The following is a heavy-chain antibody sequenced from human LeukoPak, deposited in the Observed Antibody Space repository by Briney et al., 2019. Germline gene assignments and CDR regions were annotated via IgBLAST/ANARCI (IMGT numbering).Heavy chain of an antibody. CDR3: ARDLNEIAVAGPGY. CDR2: IYYSGST. V-gene: IGHV4-59*01. Sequence: SETLSLTCTVSGGSISSYYWSWIRQPPGKGLEWIGYIYYSGSTNYNPSLKSRVTISVDTSKNQFSLKLSSVTAADTAVYYCARDLNEIAVAGPGYWGQGTLVTVSS. D-gene: IGHD6-19*01. CDR1: GGSISSYY. J-gene: IGHJ4*02.